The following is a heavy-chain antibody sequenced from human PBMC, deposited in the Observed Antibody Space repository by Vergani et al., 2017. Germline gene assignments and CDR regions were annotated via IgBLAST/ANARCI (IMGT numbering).Heavy chain of an antibody. Sequence: QVQLVESGGGVVQRGGSLRLSCATSGFTLSNYDMQCIRQGPGKGLEFVAFIQFDGSNQYYADSVKCRFTLSRDFSKNTLYLQMNSLRTDDTATYYCAKHFRGWGIDYWGQGTQVIVSS. CDR1: GFTLSNYD. CDR3: AKHFRGWGIDY. D-gene: IGHD3-16*01. V-gene: IGHV3-30*02. J-gene: IGHJ4*02. CDR2: IQFDGSNQ.